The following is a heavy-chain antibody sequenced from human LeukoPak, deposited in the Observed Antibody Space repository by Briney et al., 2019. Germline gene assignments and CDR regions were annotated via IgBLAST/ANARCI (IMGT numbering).Heavy chain of an antibody. CDR1: GFTISDYY. Sequence: GGSLRLSCAASGFTISDYYMSWIRQTPGKGLTWVSYISSSGSTIYYADSVKGRFTISRDNAKNSLYLQMNSLRAEDTAVYYCARDHDVVVVAATSLDYWGQGTLVTVSS. J-gene: IGHJ4*02. V-gene: IGHV3-11*01. CDR2: ISSSGSTI. CDR3: ARDHDVVVVAATSLDY. D-gene: IGHD2-15*01.